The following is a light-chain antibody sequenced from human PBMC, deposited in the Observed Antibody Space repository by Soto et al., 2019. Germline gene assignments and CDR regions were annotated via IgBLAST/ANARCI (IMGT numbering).Light chain of an antibody. Sequence: QSALAQPPSASGSPGQSVTISCTGSGSDIGAYNFVSWYQQHPGKVPKLMIFGVTERPSGVPDRFSGSKSGNTASLTVSGLQADDEAVYYCQSYDTSLRGWVFGGGTQLTVL. J-gene: IGLJ3*02. CDR3: QSYDTSLRGWV. CDR2: GVT. V-gene: IGLV2-8*01. CDR1: GSDIGAYNF.